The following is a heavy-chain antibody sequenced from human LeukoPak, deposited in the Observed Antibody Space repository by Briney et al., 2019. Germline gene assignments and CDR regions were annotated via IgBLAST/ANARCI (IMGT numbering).Heavy chain of an antibody. CDR1: GGSISSSSYY. CDR3: TRGIYRRLDP. J-gene: IGHJ5*02. Sequence: SETLSLTCTVSGGSISSSSYYWSWIRQPPGKGLEWIGYIYYSGSTNYNPSLKSRVTISVDTSKNQFSLKLSSVTATDTAVYYCTRGIYRRLDPWGQGTLVTVSS. D-gene: IGHD3-10*01. CDR2: IYYSGST. V-gene: IGHV4-61*05.